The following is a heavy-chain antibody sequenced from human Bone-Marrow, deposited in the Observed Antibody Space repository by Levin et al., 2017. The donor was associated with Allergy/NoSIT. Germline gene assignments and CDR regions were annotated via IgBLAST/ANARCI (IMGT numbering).Heavy chain of an antibody. D-gene: IGHD3-10*01. Sequence: GESLKISCAASGFTFSDYYMSWIRQAPGKGLEWVSYISSSSTYTNYADSVRGRFTISRDDAKNSLYLQMNSLRVEDTAVYYCASDRSYGSGRSWFDSWGQGTLVTVSS. V-gene: IGHV3-11*05. CDR1: GFTFSDYY. CDR2: ISSSSTYT. J-gene: IGHJ5*01. CDR3: ASDRSYGSGRSWFDS.